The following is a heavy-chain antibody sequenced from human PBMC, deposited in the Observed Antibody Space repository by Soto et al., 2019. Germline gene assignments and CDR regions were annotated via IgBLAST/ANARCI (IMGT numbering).Heavy chain of an antibody. J-gene: IGHJ6*02. Sequence: GASVKVSCKASGYTFTGYYMHWVRQAPGQGLEWMGWINPNSGGTNYAQKFQGRVTMTRDTSISTAYMELSRLRSDDAAVYYCAREITIFGVVITDSIYGMDVWGQGTTVTVSS. D-gene: IGHD3-3*01. CDR3: AREITIFGVVITDSIYGMDV. V-gene: IGHV1-2*02. CDR1: GYTFTGYY. CDR2: INPNSGGT.